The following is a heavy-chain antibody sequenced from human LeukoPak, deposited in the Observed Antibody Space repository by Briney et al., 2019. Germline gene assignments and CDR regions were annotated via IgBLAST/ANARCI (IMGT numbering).Heavy chain of an antibody. J-gene: IGHJ3*02. Sequence: SQTLSLTCTVSGGSISSGGYYWSWIRQHPGKGLEWIGYIYYSGSTYYNPSLKSRVTISVDTSKNQFSLKLSSVTAADTAVYYCARGGYYGSGSSDAFDIWGQGTMVTVSS. D-gene: IGHD3-10*01. CDR1: GGSISSGGYY. CDR3: ARGGYYGSGSSDAFDI. CDR2: IYYSGST. V-gene: IGHV4-30-4*08.